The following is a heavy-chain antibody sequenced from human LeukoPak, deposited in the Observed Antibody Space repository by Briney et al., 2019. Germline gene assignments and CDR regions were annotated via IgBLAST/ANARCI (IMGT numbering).Heavy chain of an antibody. V-gene: IGHV4-34*01. CDR3: VREGSGPPFDY. CDR2: INHSGST. D-gene: IGHD2-15*01. CDR1: GGSFSGYY. J-gene: IGHJ4*02. Sequence: SETLSLTCAVYGGSFSGYYWSWIRQPPGKGLEWIGEINHSGSTNYNPSLKSRVTISVDTSKNQFSLKLSSVTAADTAVYYCVREGSGPPFDYWGQGTLVTVSS.